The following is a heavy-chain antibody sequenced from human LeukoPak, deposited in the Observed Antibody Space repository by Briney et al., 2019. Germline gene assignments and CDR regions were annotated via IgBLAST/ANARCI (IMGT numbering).Heavy chain of an antibody. CDR1: GFTFDDYA. CDR3: AKVKSVEMATIGLDWSFDY. Sequence: PGGSLRLSCAASGFTFDDYAMHWVRQGPGKGLEWVSGISWNSGNIGYADSVKGRFTISRDNAKNSLYLQMNSLRAEDTALYYCAKVKSVEMATIGLDWSFDYWGQGTLVTVSS. D-gene: IGHD5-24*01. V-gene: IGHV3-9*01. J-gene: IGHJ4*02. CDR2: ISWNSGNI.